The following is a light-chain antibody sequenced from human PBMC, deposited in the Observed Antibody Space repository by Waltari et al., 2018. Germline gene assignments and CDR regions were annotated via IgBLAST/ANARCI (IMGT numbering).Light chain of an antibody. V-gene: IGLV1-44*01. CDR3: AGWDDSLIGRV. CDR2: ANS. Sequence: QSVLTQPPSTSGTPGQTVTISCSGSSSNIGTNTVTWYQQFPGTAPKVLFFANSHRPSGVPDRFSASQSGTSASLVLSGLQSEDEGDYFCAGWDDSLIGRVFGGGTTLTVL. CDR1: SSNIGTNT. J-gene: IGLJ3*02.